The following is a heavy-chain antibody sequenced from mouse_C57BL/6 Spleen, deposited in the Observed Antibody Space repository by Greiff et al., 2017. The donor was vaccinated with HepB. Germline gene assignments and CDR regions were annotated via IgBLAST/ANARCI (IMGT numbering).Heavy chain of an antibody. D-gene: IGHD1-1*01. J-gene: IGHJ4*01. V-gene: IGHV1-61*01. CDR2: IYPSDSET. CDR1: GYTFTSYW. CDR3: AREVVATEYYAMDY. Sequence: VQLQQPGAELVRPGSSVKLSCKASGYTFTSYWMDWVKQRPGQGLEWIGNIYPSDSETHYNQKFKDKATLTVDKSSSTAYMQISSLTSEDSAVYYCAREVVATEYYAMDYWGQGTSVTVSS.